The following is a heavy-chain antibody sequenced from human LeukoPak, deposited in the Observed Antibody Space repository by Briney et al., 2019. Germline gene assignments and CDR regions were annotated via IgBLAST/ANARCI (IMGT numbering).Heavy chain of an antibody. CDR3: ARGRYSGSYWGVYY. CDR2: INPNSGGT. CDR1: GYTFTGYY. Sequence: ASVRLSCKASGYTFTGYYMHWVRQAPGQGLEWMGWINPNSGGTNYAQKFQGRVTMTRDTSISTAYMELSRLRSDDTAVYYCARGRYSGSYWGVYYWGQGTLVTVSS. D-gene: IGHD1-26*01. V-gene: IGHV1-2*02. J-gene: IGHJ4*02.